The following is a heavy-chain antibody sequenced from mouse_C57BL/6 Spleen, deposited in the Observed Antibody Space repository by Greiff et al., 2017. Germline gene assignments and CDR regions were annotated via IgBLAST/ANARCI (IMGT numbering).Heavy chain of an antibody. CDR2: IYPRSGNT. CDR1: GYTFTSYG. Sequence: QVQLQQSGAELARPGASVKLSCKASGYTFTSYGISWVKQRPGQGLEWIGEIYPRSGNTYYNEKFKGKATLTADKSSSTAYMELRSLTSEDSAVYFCARNYGSSSYFDDWGQGTTLTVSS. D-gene: IGHD1-1*01. CDR3: ARNYGSSSYFDD. V-gene: IGHV1-81*01. J-gene: IGHJ2*01.